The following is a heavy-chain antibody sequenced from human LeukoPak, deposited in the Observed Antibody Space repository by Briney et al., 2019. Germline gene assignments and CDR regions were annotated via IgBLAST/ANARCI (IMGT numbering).Heavy chain of an antibody. CDR3: ARLWFGGYYFDY. Sequence: GGSLRLSCAASGFTVSSNYMSWVCQAPGKGLEWVSVTYAGGSTYYADSVKGRFTISRDNSKNTLYLQMNSLRAEDTAVYYCARLWFGGYYFDYWGQGTLVTVSS. CDR2: TYAGGST. CDR1: GFTVSSNY. J-gene: IGHJ4*02. D-gene: IGHD3-10*01. V-gene: IGHV3-53*01.